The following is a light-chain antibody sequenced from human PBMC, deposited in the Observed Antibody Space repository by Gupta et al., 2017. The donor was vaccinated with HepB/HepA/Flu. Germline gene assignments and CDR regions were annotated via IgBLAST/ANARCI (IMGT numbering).Light chain of an antibody. Sequence: QSALTQPAAVSGSPGQSITISCTGTSSAFGDFNYFSWYQQHPGQAPKLLISDVNNRPSGISDRFSGSKSGNTASPTTPGLQAEEEADDYCSSFTSTSTSLVFGGGTKLTVL. CDR1: SSAFGDFNY. J-gene: IGLJ2*01. CDR3: SSFTSTSTSLV. CDR2: DVN. V-gene: IGLV2-14*03.